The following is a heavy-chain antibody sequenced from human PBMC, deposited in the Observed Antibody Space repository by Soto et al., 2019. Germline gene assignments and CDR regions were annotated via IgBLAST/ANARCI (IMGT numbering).Heavy chain of an antibody. Sequence: EPLTLTGTVSSVTICSDYGSGIRQPPGKGLEWIGYIYYSGSTNYNPSLKSRVTISVDTSKNQFSLKLSSVTAAGTAVYYFSKGAGTTALYDWGQGNMVTVSS. J-gene: IGHJ1*01. CDR3: SKGAGTTALYD. CDR2: IYYSGST. V-gene: IGHV4-59*01. CDR1: SVTICSDY. D-gene: IGHD1-1*01.